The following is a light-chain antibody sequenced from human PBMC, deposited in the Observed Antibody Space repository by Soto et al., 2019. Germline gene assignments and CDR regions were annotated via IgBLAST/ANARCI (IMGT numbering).Light chain of an antibody. CDR3: QKYNSAPRT. CDR2: GAS. V-gene: IGKV1-27*01. CDR1: QGISNY. J-gene: IGKJ1*01. Sequence: DIQMTQSPSSLSASLGDRVTITCRASQGISNYLAWYQQKPGKVPKLLIYGASTLQSGVPSRFSGSGSGTDFTLTISSLQPEDVATSYCQKYNSAPRTFGQGTKVDIK.